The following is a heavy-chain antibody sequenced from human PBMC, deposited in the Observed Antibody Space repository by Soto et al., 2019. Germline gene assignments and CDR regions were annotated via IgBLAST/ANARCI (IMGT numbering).Heavy chain of an antibody. J-gene: IGHJ4*02. CDR3: ARGDAMVRGVNDY. Sequence: ASETLSLTCAVYGGSFGGYYWSWIRQPPGKGLEWIGEINHSGSTNYNPSLKSRVTISVDTSKNQFSLKLSSVTAADTAVYYCARGDAMVRGVNDYWGQGTLVTVSS. CDR2: INHSGST. V-gene: IGHV4-34*01. D-gene: IGHD3-10*01. CDR1: GGSFGGYY.